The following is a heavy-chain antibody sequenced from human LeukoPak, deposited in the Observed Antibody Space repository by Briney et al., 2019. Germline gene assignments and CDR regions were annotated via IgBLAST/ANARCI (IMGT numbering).Heavy chain of an antibody. J-gene: IGHJ4*02. Sequence: ASVKVSCKASGYTFTSYAMNWVRQAPGQGLEWMGWINTNTGNPTYAQGFTGRFVFSLDTSVSTAYLQISSLKAEDTAVYYCARDLDSNTYYYDSSGLWGQGTLVTVSS. CDR2: INTNTGNP. CDR3: ARDLDSNTYYYDSSGL. V-gene: IGHV7-4-1*02. CDR1: GYTFTSYA. D-gene: IGHD3-22*01.